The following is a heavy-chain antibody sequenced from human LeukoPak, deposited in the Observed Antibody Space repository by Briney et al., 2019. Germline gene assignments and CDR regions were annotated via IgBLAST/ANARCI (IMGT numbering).Heavy chain of an antibody. CDR2: INHSGST. CDR3: ARDVGVAAAGTGY. V-gene: IGHV4-34*01. J-gene: IGHJ4*02. CDR1: GGSFSGYY. D-gene: IGHD6-13*01. Sequence: PSETLSLTCAVYGGSFSGYYWSWIRQPPGKGLEWIGEINHSGSTNYNPSLKSRVTISVDTSKNQFSLKLSSVTAADTAVYYCARDVGVAAAGTGYWGQGTLVTVSS.